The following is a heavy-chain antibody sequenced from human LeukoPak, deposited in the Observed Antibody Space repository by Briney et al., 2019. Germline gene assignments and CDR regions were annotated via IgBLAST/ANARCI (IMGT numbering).Heavy chain of an antibody. J-gene: IGHJ4*02. Sequence: SETLSLTCAVYGGSFSGYYWSWIRQPPRKGLEWIGEVNHSGSTNYNPSLKSRVTISVDTSKNQFSLKLTSVTAADTAVYYCARGYRGYSYAYAWFDYWGQGTLVTVSP. D-gene: IGHD5-18*01. CDR2: VNHSGST. V-gene: IGHV4-34*01. CDR1: GGSFSGYY. CDR3: ARGYRGYSYAYAWFDY.